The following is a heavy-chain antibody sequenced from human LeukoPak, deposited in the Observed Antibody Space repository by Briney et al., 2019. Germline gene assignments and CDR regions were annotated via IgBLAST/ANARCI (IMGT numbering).Heavy chain of an antibody. CDR3: AKVQGRISGAFDI. V-gene: IGHV3-43D*04. D-gene: IGHD1-14*01. CDR1: GFTFDDYA. Sequence: GGSLRLSCAASGFTFDDYAMHWVRQAPGKGLEWVSLISWDGGSTCYADSVKGRFTISRDNSKNSLYLQMNSLRAEDTALYYCAKVQGRISGAFDIWGQGTMVTVSS. CDR2: ISWDGGST. J-gene: IGHJ3*02.